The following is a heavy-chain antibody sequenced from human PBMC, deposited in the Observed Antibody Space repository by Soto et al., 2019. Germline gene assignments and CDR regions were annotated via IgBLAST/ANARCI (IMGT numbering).Heavy chain of an antibody. CDR2: ISYDGSNK. Sequence: PAGCLGISCAASGFSVSSYGMDGVRQDPGKGLEWAAVISYDGSNKYYADSVKGRFTISRDNSKNTLYLQMNSLRAEDTAVYYCAKDLLLWFGNYYGLDVWGQGTTVTVSS. V-gene: IGHV3-30*18. CDR1: GFSVSSYG. CDR3: AKDLLLWFGNYYGLDV. D-gene: IGHD3-10*01. J-gene: IGHJ6*02.